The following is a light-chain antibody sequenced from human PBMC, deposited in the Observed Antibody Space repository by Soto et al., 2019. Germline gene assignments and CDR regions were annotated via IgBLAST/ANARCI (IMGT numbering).Light chain of an antibody. V-gene: IGKV3-15*01. CDR2: RAS. CDR1: QSISTN. J-gene: IGKJ1*01. CDR3: QQSYNWPWT. Sequence: EIVLTQSPATLSVSPGERATLSCRASQSISTNLAWFLQKPGQAPRLLISRASTRATGIPARFSGSGSGTEFTLTISSLQSEDFAVYYCQQSYNWPWTFGQGTKVEV.